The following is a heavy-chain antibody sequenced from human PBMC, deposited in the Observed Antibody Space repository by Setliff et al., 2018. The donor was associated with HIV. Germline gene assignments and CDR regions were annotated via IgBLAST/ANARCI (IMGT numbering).Heavy chain of an antibody. CDR2: IYTGGST. Sequence: SETLSLTCTVSGGSISGFHWSWIRQSPGKGLEWIGYIYTGGSTNYNPSLKSRVTISVDTSKNQFSLKLSSVTAADTAVYYCARSMITFSLYYYYYMDVWGKGTTVTVSS. V-gene: IGHV4-4*08. D-gene: IGHD3-16*01. CDR1: GGSISGFH. CDR3: ARSMITFSLYYYYYMDV. J-gene: IGHJ6*03.